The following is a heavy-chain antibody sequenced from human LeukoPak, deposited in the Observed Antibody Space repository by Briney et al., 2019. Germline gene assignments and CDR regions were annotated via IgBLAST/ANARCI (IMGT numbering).Heavy chain of an antibody. CDR1: GYTFTSYD. V-gene: IGHV1-8*01. CDR2: MNPNSGNT. CDR3: ARARRRMVRGVIITYYFDY. J-gene: IGHJ4*02. D-gene: IGHD3-10*01. Sequence: ASVKVSCKASGYTFTSYDINWVRQATGQGLEWMGWMNPNSGNTGYAQKFQGRVTMTSNTSISTAYMELSSLRSEDTAVYYCARARRRMVRGVIITYYFDYWGQGTLVTVSS.